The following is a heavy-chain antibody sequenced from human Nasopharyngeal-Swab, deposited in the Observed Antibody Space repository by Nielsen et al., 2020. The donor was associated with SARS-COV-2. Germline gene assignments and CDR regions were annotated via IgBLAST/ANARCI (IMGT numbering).Heavy chain of an antibody. CDR2: INAGNGNT. CDR1: GYTFTSYA. CDR3: ARGGVQDAFDI. D-gene: IGHD4/OR15-4a*01. Sequence: ASLKVSCKAAGYTFTSYAMHWVRQAPGQRLEWMGWINAGNGNTKYSQKFQGRVTITRDTSASTAYMELSSLRSEDTAVYYCARGGVQDAFDIWGQGTMVTVSS. V-gene: IGHV1-3*01. J-gene: IGHJ3*02.